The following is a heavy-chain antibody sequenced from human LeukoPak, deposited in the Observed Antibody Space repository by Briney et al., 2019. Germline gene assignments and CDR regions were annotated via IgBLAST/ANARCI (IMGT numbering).Heavy chain of an antibody. V-gene: IGHV1-69*04. CDR3: ARVFYGSGSYYTSPNFGG. CDR2: IIPILGIA. D-gene: IGHD3-10*01. J-gene: IGHJ4*02. Sequence: ASVKVSCKASGYTFTSCDINWVRQATGQGLEWMGRIIPILGIANYAQKFQGRVTITADKSTSTAYMELSSLRSEDTAVYYCARVFYGSGSYYTSPNFGGWGQGTLVTVSS. CDR1: GYTFTSCD.